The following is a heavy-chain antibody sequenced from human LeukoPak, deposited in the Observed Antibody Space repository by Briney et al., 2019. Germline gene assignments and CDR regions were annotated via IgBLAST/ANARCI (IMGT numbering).Heavy chain of an antibody. J-gene: IGHJ5*02. D-gene: IGHD3-9*01. CDR2: IIPNFGKA. CDR3: ARDPYDILTGYNWFDP. V-gene: IGHV1-69*04. Sequence: GASVKVSCKASGGTFSSYAISWVRQAPGQGLEWMGRIIPNFGKANYAQKFQGRVTITADKSTSTAYMELSSLRSEDTAVYYCARDPYDILTGYNWFDPWGQGTLVTVSS. CDR1: GGTFSSYA.